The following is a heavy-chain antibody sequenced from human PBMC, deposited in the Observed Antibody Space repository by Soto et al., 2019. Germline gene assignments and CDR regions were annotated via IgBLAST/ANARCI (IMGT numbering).Heavy chain of an antibody. Sequence: QVRLVESGGGAVQPGDSLRLSCDASGFTFSTYALHWVRQAPGKGLEWVALISYTGANQYYADSVKGRFTVSRDNSKNTASLQMTSLKPEDSAVNDCARYAFLYSRGAYSDHWGQGTLVTVSS. CDR3: ARYAFLYSRGAYSDH. CDR1: GFTFSTYA. J-gene: IGHJ4*02. D-gene: IGHD4-4*01. CDR2: ISYTGANQ. V-gene: IGHV3-30-3*01.